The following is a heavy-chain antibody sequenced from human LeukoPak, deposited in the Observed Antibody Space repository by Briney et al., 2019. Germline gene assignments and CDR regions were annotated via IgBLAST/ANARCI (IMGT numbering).Heavy chain of an antibody. J-gene: IGHJ4*02. CDR1: GGSISSYY. CDR3: ARGEGSEIIDY. V-gene: IGHV4-59*01. CDR2: IYYSGST. Sequence: SETLSLTCTVSGGSISSYYWSWIRQPPGKGLEWIGYIYYSGSTNYNPSLKSRVTVSVDTSKNQFSLKLSSVTAADTAVYYCARGEGSEIIDYWGQGTLVTVSS. D-gene: IGHD5-24*01.